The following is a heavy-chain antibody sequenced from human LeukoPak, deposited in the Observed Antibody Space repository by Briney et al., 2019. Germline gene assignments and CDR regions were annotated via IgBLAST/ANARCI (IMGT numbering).Heavy chain of an antibody. D-gene: IGHD3-22*01. CDR1: GFTFSRYA. CDR3: ARKYYDSSGEEGVYFDY. J-gene: IGHJ4*02. CDR2: ISSSSSYI. Sequence: GGSLRLSCAASGFTFSRYAMSWVRQAPGKGLEWVSSISSSSSYIYYADSVKGRFTISRDNAKNSLYLQMNSLRAEDTAVYYCARKYYDSSGEEGVYFDYWGQGTLVTVSS. V-gene: IGHV3-21*01.